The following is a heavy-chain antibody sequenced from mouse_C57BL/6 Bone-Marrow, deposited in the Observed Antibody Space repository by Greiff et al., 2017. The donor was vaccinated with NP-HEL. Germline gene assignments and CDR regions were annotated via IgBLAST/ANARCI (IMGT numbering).Heavy chain of an antibody. D-gene: IGHD2-5*01. CDR2: IDPSDSYT. CDR1: GYTFTSYW. CDR3: ARGGLIVTTRFAY. Sequence: QVQLQQSGAELVMPGASVKLSCKASGYTFTSYWMHWVKQRPGQGLEWIGEIDPSDSYTNYNQKFKGKSTLTVDKSSSTAYMQLSSLTSEDSAVYYCARGGLIVTTRFAYWGQGTLVTVSA. V-gene: IGHV1-69*01. J-gene: IGHJ3*01.